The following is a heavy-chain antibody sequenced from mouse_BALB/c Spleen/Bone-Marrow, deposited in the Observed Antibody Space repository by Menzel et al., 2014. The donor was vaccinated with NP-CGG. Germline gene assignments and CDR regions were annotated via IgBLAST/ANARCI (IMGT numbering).Heavy chain of an antibody. CDR3: ARNPYDNYAMDY. J-gene: IGHJ4*01. CDR2: IWSDGNT. D-gene: IGHD2-3*01. CDR1: GFSLTNYG. V-gene: IGHV2-6*02. Sequence: VQVVESGPGLVASSPSLSITCTVSGFSLTNYGVHWVRQPPGQGLEWLEVIWSDGNTTYNSALKSRLSINKDNSKSQIYIKMNSLQTDDTAKYYCARNPYDNYAMDYWGQGTSVTVSS.